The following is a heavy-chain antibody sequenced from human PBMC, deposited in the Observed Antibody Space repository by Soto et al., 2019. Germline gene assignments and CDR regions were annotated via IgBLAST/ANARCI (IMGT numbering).Heavy chain of an antibody. V-gene: IGHV1-46*01. CDR2: INPSGGST. Sequence: GASVKVSCKASGYTFTSYYMHWVRQAPGQGLEWMGIINPSGGSTSYAQKFQGRVTMTRDTSTSTVYMELSSLRSEDTAVYYCARAGVRSSSRVTGYYYYYGMDVWGQGTTVTVSS. D-gene: IGHD6-13*01. CDR1: GYTFTSYY. J-gene: IGHJ6*02. CDR3: ARAGVRSSSRVTGYYYYYGMDV.